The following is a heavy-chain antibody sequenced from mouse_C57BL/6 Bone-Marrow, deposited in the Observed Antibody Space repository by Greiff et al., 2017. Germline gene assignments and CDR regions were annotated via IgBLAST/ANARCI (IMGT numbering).Heavy chain of an antibody. Sequence: VQLQQSGAELVKPGASVKLSCKASGYTFTEYTIHWVKQRTGQGLEWIGWFYPGSGSIKYNEKFKDKDTLTADKSSSTVSMELSRLTTEYSAVYFCARHEDKADGYYDYAMDYWGQGTSVTVSS. CDR2: FYPGSGSI. D-gene: IGHD2-3*01. J-gene: IGHJ4*01. V-gene: IGHV1-62-2*01. CDR1: GYTFTEYT. CDR3: ARHEDKADGYYDYAMDY.